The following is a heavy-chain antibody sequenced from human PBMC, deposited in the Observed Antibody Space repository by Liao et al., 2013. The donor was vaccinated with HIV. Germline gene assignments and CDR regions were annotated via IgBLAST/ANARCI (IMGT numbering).Heavy chain of an antibody. V-gene: IGHV4-61*02. J-gene: IGHJ3*02. CDR2: IYTSGST. D-gene: IGHD5-18*01. Sequence: QVQLQESGPGLVKPSQTLSLTCTVSGGSISSGSYYWSWIRQPAGKGLEWIGRIYTSGSTNYNPSLKSRVTISVDTSKNQFSLKLSSVTAADTAVYYCARDHHTAMVFDAFEYLGPRDQWSPSLQ. CDR3: ARDHHTAMVFDAFEY. CDR1: GGSISSGSYY.